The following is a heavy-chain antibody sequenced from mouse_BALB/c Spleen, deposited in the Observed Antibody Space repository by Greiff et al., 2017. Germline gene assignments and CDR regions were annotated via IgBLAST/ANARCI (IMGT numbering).Heavy chain of an antibody. D-gene: IGHD2-1*01. CDR1: GYTFTSYW. J-gene: IGHJ4*01. V-gene: IGHV1-87*01. CDR3: ARGGDGNP. Sequence: QVQLQQSGAELARPGASVKLSCKASGYTFTSYWMQWVKQRPGQGLEWIGAIYPGDGDTRYTQKFKGKATLTADKSSSTAYMQLSSLASEDSAVYYCARGGDGNPWGQGTSVTVSS. CDR2: IYPGDGDT.